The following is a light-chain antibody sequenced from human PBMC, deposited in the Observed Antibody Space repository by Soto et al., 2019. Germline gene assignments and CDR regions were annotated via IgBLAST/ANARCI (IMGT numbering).Light chain of an antibody. J-gene: IGKJ5*01. Sequence: IVMTQSPLSLPVTLGESASISCSSSQSLLHSNGPNYLDWYLQKPGQSPQLLIYLASYRASGVPDRFSGSGSGTEFTLRISRVEAEDVGVYYCMQPLDLPVTFGQGTRLEIK. V-gene: IGKV2-28*01. CDR2: LAS. CDR3: MQPLDLPVT. CDR1: QSLLHSNGPNY.